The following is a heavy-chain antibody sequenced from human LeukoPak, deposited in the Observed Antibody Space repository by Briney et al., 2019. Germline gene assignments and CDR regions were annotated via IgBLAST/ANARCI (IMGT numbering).Heavy chain of an antibody. Sequence: ASVKVSCKASGYTFTGYYMHWVRQAPGQELEGMGGINPKSGGTNYAQKFQGRRTITTDESTSTAYMELSRLRSEDTAVYYCARGERIVGATWDFDYWGQGTLVTVSS. J-gene: IGHJ4*02. CDR2: INPKSGGT. CDR3: ARGERIVGATWDFDY. V-gene: IGHV1-2*02. CDR1: GYTFTGYY. D-gene: IGHD1-26*01.